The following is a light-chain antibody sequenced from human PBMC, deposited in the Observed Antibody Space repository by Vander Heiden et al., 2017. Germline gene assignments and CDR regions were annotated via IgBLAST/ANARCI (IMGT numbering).Light chain of an antibody. Sequence: DIQMTQSPSSFSASVGDRVTITCRASQSISSYLNWYQQKPGKAPKFLIYAASTLQSGVPSRFSGSGSGTDFTLTISSLQPEDFATYYCQQSYSTPPWTFGQGTKVEIK. CDR1: QSISSY. J-gene: IGKJ1*01. CDR2: AAS. V-gene: IGKV1-39*01. CDR3: QQSYSTPPWT.